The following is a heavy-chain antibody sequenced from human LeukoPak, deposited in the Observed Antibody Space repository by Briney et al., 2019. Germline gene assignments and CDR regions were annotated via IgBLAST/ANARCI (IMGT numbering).Heavy chain of an antibody. CDR2: IYSGGST. V-gene: IGHV3-66*01. D-gene: IGHD3-22*01. CDR1: GFTVSFNY. Sequence: GGSLRLSCAASGFTVSFNYMSWVRQAPGKGLEWVSVIYSGGSTYYADSVKGRFTISRDNSKNTLYLQMNSLRAEDTAVYYCARSYDSSSPYDYWGQGTLVTVSS. J-gene: IGHJ4*02. CDR3: ARSYDSSSPYDY.